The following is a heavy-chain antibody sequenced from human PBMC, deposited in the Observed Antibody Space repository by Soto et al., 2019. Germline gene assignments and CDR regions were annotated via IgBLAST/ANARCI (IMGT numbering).Heavy chain of an antibody. J-gene: IGHJ4*02. D-gene: IGHD3-9*01. V-gene: IGHV3-30-3*01. CDR1: GFTFTAYA. CDR2: ISYDGSNK. Sequence: PGGSLRLSCAASGFTFTAYAMHWVRQAPGVGLEWLAVISYDGSNKYYADSVKGRFTFSRDNSKSTLYLQMNSLRLEDTAIYYCARVGGFYDILTGPFDHWGQGALVTVSS. CDR3: ARVGGFYDILTGPFDH.